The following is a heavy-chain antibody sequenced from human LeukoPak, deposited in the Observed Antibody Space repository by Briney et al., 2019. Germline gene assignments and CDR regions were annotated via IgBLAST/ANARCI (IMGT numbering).Heavy chain of an antibody. CDR2: IYCSGST. V-gene: IGHV4-59*01. CDR1: GGSISSYY. J-gene: IGHJ3*02. CDR3: ARDDSSSDHDAFDI. Sequence: SETLSLTCTVSGGSISSYYWSWIRQPPGKGLEWIGYIYCSGSTNYNPSLKSRVTISVDTSKHQFSLKLSSVTAADTAVYYCARDDSSSDHDAFDIWGQGTMVTVSS. D-gene: IGHD6-19*01.